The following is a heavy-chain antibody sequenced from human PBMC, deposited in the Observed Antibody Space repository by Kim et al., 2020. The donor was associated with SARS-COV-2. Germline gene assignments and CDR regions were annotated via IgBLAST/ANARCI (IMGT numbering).Heavy chain of an antibody. Sequence: GGSLRLSCVASGFIFADYGMHWVRQTPDKGLEWVALILHDGSNTFYADSVKGRFTISRDDSKNLAYLQMNNLRAEDTALYYCVKDYKRRAAADYFDSWGQGTLVTVSS. CDR3: VKDYKRRAAADYFDS. V-gene: IGHV3-30*02. D-gene: IGHD1-1*01. J-gene: IGHJ4*02. CDR2: ILHDGSNT. CDR1: GFIFADYG.